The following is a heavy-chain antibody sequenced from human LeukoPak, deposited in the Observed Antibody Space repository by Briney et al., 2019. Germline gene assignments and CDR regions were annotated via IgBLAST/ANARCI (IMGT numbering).Heavy chain of an antibody. CDR3: ARDGLYDSSGYYMDS. CDR2: IYYSGGT. Sequence: KPSETLSLTCIVFGGAISSFYWSWIRQSPGKGLEWLGYIYYSGGTKYNPSLMSRVTISVDRAQNQFSLTLTSVTAADTPVYYCARDGLYDSSGYYMDSWGPGIPVIVSS. J-gene: IGHJ4*02. V-gene: IGHV4-59*01. D-gene: IGHD3-22*01. CDR1: GGAISSFY.